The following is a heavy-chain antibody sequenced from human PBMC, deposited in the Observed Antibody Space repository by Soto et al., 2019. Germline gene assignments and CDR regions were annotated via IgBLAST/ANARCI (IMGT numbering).Heavy chain of an antibody. Sequence: QVQLVQSGAEVKKPGASVKISCRASGYTLTSYYMHWVRQAPGKGLEWMGIINPSGFSTSYAQKXLXRXXVTVDTSASTVCMELSSLRAEDRAVYYCAVASFDYWGQGTLVTVPS. CDR1: GYTLTSYY. CDR2: INPSGFST. D-gene: IGHD2-15*01. V-gene: IGHV1-46*01. CDR3: AVASFDY. J-gene: IGHJ4*02.